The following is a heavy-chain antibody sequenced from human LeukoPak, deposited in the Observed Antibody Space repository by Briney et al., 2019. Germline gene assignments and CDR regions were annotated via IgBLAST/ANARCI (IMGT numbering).Heavy chain of an antibody. CDR2: INHSGST. D-gene: IGHD3-10*01. CDR3: ARGYYGSGSHCCHMDV. J-gene: IGHJ6*03. Sequence: SETLSLTCVVYVGSFSGYYWSWIRQPPGKGLEWIGEINHSGSTNHNSSLKSRVTISVDTSKNQFSLKLSSVTAADTAVYYCARGYYGSGSHCCHMDVWGKGTTITVS. V-gene: IGHV4-34*01. CDR1: VGSFSGYY.